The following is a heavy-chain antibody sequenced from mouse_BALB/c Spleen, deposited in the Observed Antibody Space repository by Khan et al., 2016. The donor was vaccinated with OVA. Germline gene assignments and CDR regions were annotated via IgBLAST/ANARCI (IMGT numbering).Heavy chain of an antibody. J-gene: IGHJ2*01. V-gene: IGHV5-17*02. D-gene: IGHD1-1*01. CDR3: ATSYYYGYYFDY. CDR2: ISGDSSTI. CDR1: GFTFSSYG. Sequence: QLEESGGGLVQPGGSRKLSCVASGFTFSSYGMHWVRQAPEKGLEWVAYISGDSSTIYYTDTVKGRFTISRDNPKNTLSLQMTSLMSEDTAMYYCATSYYYGYYFDYWGPGTTLTVSS.